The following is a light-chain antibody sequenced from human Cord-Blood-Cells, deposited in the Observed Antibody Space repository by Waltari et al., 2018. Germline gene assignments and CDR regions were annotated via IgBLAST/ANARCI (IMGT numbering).Light chain of an antibody. CDR3: CSYAGSYTYVV. J-gene: IGLJ2*01. CDR2: DVS. CDR1: SSDVGGYNY. V-gene: IGLV2-11*01. Sequence: QSALTQPRSVSGSPGQSVTIPCTGTSSDVGGYNYVSWYQQHPGQAPKLMIYDVSKRPSGVPDRFSGSKSGNTASLTSSGLQAEDEADYYCCSYAGSYTYVVFGGGTKLTVL.